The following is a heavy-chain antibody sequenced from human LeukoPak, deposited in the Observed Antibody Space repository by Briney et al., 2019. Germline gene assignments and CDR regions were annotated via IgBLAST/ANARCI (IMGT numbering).Heavy chain of an antibody. CDR3: ARHHPLTYCSSTSCPVDAFDI. CDR1: GYSFASYW. Sequence: GESLTISCKGSGYSFASYWISWVRQMPRGGREWRGRIDPSDSYTNSSPSFQGHVTISADKSISTAYLQWSSLKASDTAMYYCARHHPLTYCSSTSCPVDAFDIWGQGTMVTVSS. CDR2: IDPSDSYT. J-gene: IGHJ3*02. V-gene: IGHV5-10-1*01. D-gene: IGHD2-2*01.